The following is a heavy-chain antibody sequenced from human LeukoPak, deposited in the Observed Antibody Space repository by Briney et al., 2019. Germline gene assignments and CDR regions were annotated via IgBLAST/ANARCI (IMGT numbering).Heavy chain of an antibody. Sequence: PGGSLRLSCAASGFTFSNYWMSWVRQAPGKGLEWLANINQDGSEMYYVDSVKGRFTISRDNGKNSLYLQINSLRADDTAVYYCAAGDILTGSGNYFHYWGQGTLVTVSS. V-gene: IGHV3-7*01. CDR3: AAGDILTGSGNYFHY. CDR2: INQDGSEM. J-gene: IGHJ4*02. CDR1: GFTFSNYW. D-gene: IGHD3-9*01.